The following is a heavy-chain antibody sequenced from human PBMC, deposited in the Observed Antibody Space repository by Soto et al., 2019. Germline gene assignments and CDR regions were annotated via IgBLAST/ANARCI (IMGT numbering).Heavy chain of an antibody. CDR3: AREGSHSGYDSYYYYYYGMDV. V-gene: IGHV3-21*01. CDR1: GFTFSSYS. Sequence: GGSLRLSCEASGFTFSSYSMNWVRQAPGQGLEWVSSISSSSSYIYYADSVKGRFTIYRDNAKNSLYLQMNSLRAEDTAVYYCAREGSHSGYDSYYYYYYGMDVWGQGTTVTVSS. J-gene: IGHJ6*02. CDR2: ISSSSSYI. D-gene: IGHD5-12*01.